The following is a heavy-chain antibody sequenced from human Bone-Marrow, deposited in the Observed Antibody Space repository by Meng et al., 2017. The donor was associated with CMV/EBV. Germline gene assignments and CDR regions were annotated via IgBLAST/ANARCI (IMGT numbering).Heavy chain of an antibody. CDR1: GFTFSSHA. CDR2: ISGSGGST. V-gene: IGHV3-23*01. J-gene: IGHJ4*01. CDR3: AKLSGSYYSETQEFDD. D-gene: IGHD1-26*01. Sequence: GESLKISCAASGFTFSSHAMSWVRQAPGKGLEWVSAISGSGGSTYYADSVKGRFTIYRDNSKNTPYLQMNSLRAEDTAVYYCAKLSGSYYSETQEFDDWGQGTLVTVSS.